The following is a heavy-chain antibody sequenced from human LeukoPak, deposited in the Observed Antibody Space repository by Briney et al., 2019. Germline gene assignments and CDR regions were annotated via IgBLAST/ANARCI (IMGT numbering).Heavy chain of an antibody. D-gene: IGHD3-3*01. CDR3: TTLTGEWLLAAYFDI. Sequence: GGSLRLSCAASGFTFSNAWMSWVRQAPGKGLEWVGRIKSKTDGGTTDYAAPVKGRFTISRDDSKNTLYLQMNSLKTEDTAVYYCTTLTGEWLLAAYFDIWGQGTMVTVSS. V-gene: IGHV3-15*01. J-gene: IGHJ3*02. CDR1: GFTFSNAW. CDR2: IKSKTDGGTT.